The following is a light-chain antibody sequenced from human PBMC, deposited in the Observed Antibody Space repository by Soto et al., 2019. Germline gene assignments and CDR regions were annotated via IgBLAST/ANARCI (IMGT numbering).Light chain of an antibody. Sequence: DIQRTQSPSTLSPSVGDRVTITFRASQSISSWLAWYQQKPGKAPKVLSYKASTLESGVPSNFRGSGSGTEFSLTISSLQPEDFETYYCQQYNAYPWTFGQGTKVDIK. V-gene: IGKV1-5*03. CDR3: QQYNAYPWT. J-gene: IGKJ1*01. CDR2: KAS. CDR1: QSISSW.